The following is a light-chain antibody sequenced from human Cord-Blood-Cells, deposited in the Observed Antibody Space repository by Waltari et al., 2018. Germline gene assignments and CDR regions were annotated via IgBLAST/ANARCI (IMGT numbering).Light chain of an antibody. V-gene: IGLV6-57*03. CDR1: SGNIASNY. CDR2: EDN. J-gene: IGLJ3*02. CDR3: QSYDSSNLV. Sequence: NFMLTQPHSVSESPGKTVTISCTRSSGNIASNYVQRYQQRPGSAPTTVIYEDNQRPSGVPDRFSGSIDSSSNSASLTISGLKTEDEADYYCQSYDSSNLVFGGGTKLTVL.